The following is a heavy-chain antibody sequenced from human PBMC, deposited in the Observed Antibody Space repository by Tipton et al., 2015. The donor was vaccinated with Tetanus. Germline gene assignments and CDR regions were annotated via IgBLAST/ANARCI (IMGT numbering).Heavy chain of an antibody. J-gene: IGHJ4*02. CDR1: GYSFTSHW. CDR3: ARMYSTSSPFDR. D-gene: IGHD6-6*01. Sequence: VQLVQSGADVKKPGESLKISCKASGYSFTSHWIGWVRQMPGKGLEWMGMIFPDDSDTRYSPSFQGHVTFSVDKSTSTVYLQWSSLKASDTAMYFCARMYSTSSPFDRWGQGTLVAVSS. V-gene: IGHV5-51*01. CDR2: IFPDDSDT.